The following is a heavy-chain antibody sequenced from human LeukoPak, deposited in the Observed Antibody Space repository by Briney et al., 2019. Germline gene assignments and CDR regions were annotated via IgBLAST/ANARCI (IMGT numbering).Heavy chain of an antibody. D-gene: IGHD6-13*01. CDR1: GGSFSGYY. Sequence: SETLSLTCAVYGGSFSGYYWSWIRQPPGKGLEWIGEINHSGSTNYKPSLKSRVTISVDTSKNQFSLKLSSVTAADTAVYYCARGGMEGSSWWGLAYYFDYWGQGTLVTVSS. J-gene: IGHJ4*02. CDR2: INHSGST. V-gene: IGHV4-34*01. CDR3: ARGGMEGSSWWGLAYYFDY.